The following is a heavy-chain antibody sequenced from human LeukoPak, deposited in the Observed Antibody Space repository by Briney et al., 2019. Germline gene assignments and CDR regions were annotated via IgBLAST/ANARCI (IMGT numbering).Heavy chain of an antibody. V-gene: IGHV3-74*01. CDR1: GFTFSNDW. CDR3: ARSRGGFYHY. D-gene: IGHD2/OR15-2a*01. J-gene: IGHJ4*02. CDR2: INTDGGTT. Sequence: GGSLRLSCAASGFTFSNDWMHWVRQAPGKGLVWVSRINTDGGTTTYADSVKGRFTISRDNAKNTLYLQMNSLRVEATAVYYCARSRGGFYHYWGQGTLVTVSA.